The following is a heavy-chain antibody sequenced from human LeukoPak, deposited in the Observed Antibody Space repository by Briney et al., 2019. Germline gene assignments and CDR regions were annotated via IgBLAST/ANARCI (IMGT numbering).Heavy chain of an antibody. Sequence: RGESLKISCKGSGYSFTSYWIGWVRQMPGKGLEWMGIIYPGDSDTRYSPSFQGQVAISADKSISTAYLQWSSLKASDTAMYYCARWYCGGDCSDAFDIWGQGTMVTVSS. CDR1: GYSFTSYW. CDR3: ARWYCGGDCSDAFDI. CDR2: IYPGDSDT. V-gene: IGHV5-51*01. J-gene: IGHJ3*02. D-gene: IGHD2-21*02.